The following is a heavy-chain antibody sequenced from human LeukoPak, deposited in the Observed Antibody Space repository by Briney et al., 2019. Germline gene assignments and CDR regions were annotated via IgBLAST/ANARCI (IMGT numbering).Heavy chain of an antibody. CDR2: ISDYGDNT. J-gene: IGHJ6*02. V-gene: IGHV3-23*01. CDR3: TRGPPAAGTYEGYYYGMDV. CDR1: GFTFRNYA. D-gene: IGHD6-13*01. Sequence: GGSLRLSCAASGFTFRNYAMSWVRQAPVKGLEWLSSISDYGDNTYYADSVRGRFTISRDSSKNTLYLQMNSLRAEDTAVYYGTRGPPAAGTYEGYYYGMDVWGQGTTVTVSS.